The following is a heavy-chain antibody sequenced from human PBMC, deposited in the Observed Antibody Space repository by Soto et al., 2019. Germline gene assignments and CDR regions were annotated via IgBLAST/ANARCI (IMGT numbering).Heavy chain of an antibody. CDR1: GGSISSGDYY. CDR2: IYYSGST. CDR3: ARETTLNAYFDY. D-gene: IGHD4-4*01. J-gene: IGHJ4*02. Sequence: SETLSLTCTVSGGSISSGDYYWSWVRQPPGKGLEWIGYIYYSGSTYYNPSLKSRVTISVDTSKNQFSLKLTSVTAADTAVYYCARETTLNAYFDYWGRGTLVTVCS. V-gene: IGHV4-30-4*01.